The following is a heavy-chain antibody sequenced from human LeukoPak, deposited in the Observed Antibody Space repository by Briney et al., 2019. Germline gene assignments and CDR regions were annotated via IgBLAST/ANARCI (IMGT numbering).Heavy chain of an antibody. CDR3: ARLIHRNVVVTAPVDY. CDR2: IYPGDSDT. J-gene: IGHJ4*02. Sequence: GESLKISCKGSGYSFTSYWIGWVRQMPGKGLEWIGIIYPGDSDTRYSPSFQGQVTISADKSISTAYLQWSSLKASDTAMYYCARLIHRNVVVTAPVDYWGQGTLVTVSS. D-gene: IGHD2-21*02. CDR1: GYSFTSYW. V-gene: IGHV5-51*01.